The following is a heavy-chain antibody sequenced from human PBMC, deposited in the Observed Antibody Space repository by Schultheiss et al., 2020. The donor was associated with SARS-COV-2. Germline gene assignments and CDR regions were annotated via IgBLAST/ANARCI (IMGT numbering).Heavy chain of an antibody. CDR3: ARGQTTVTRKHHDY. D-gene: IGHD4-17*01. J-gene: IGHJ4*02. CDR1: GFTFSSYA. V-gene: IGHV3-23*01. Sequence: GGPLRLSCAASGFTFSSYAMSWVRQAPGKGLEWVLAISGSGGSTYYADSVKGRFTISRDNSKNSLYLQMNSLRAEDTAVYYCARGQTTVTRKHHDYWGQGTLVTVSS. CDR2: ISGSGGST.